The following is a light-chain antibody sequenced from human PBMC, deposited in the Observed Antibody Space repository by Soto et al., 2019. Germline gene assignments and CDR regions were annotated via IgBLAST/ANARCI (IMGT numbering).Light chain of an antibody. CDR1: NSDIGSYKY. CDR3: SSYTTSGTPYV. J-gene: IGLJ1*01. CDR2: EVS. Sequence: SALTQPASVSGSPGQSITISCAGSNSDIGSYKYVSWFQQHPGKAPKLIISEVSDRPSGVSTRFSGSKSGNTASLTISGLQPEDEADYYCSSYTTSGTPYVFGTGTKVTVL. V-gene: IGLV2-14*01.